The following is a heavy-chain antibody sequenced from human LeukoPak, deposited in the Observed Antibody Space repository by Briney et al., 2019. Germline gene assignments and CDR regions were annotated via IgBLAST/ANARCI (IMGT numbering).Heavy chain of an antibody. CDR3: VKGKAVGSNDY. CDR1: GFAFSSYP. J-gene: IGHJ4*02. V-gene: IGHV3-30-3*01. CDR2: ISYDGSNK. Sequence: GGSLRLSCAASGFAFSSYPMHWVRQAPGKGLEWVSVISYDGSNKFYSDSVTGRFTVSRDNSKNMLYLQINGLTIEDTALYYCVKGKAVGSNDYWGQGTLVTVSS. D-gene: IGHD1-26*01.